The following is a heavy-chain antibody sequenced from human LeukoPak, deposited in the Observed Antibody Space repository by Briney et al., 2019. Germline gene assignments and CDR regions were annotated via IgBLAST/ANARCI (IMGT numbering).Heavy chain of an antibody. CDR3: ARDCGGDCYHPRPNDAFDI. V-gene: IGHV4-4*07. CDR2: IYTSGST. D-gene: IGHD2-21*02. Sequence: PSETLYLTCTVSGGSISSYYWSWIRQPAGKGLEWIGRIYTSGSTNYNPSLKSRVTMSVDTSKNQFSLKLSSVTAADTAVYYCARDCGGDCYHPRPNDAFDIWGQGTMVTVSS. J-gene: IGHJ3*02. CDR1: GGSISSYY.